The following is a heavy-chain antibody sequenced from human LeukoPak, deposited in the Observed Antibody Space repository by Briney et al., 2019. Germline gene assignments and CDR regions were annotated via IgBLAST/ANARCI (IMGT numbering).Heavy chain of an antibody. CDR2: INPSGGST. V-gene: IGHV1-46*01. CDR3: AKDRLASGTADYFDY. Sequence: ASVKVSCKASGYTFTRYYMHWVRQAPGQGLEWMGIINPSGGSTRYAQKFQGRVTMTRDTSTSTVYMELSSLRSEGTAVYYCAKDRLASGTADYFDYWGQGTLVTVSS. D-gene: IGHD3-10*01. J-gene: IGHJ4*02. CDR1: GYTFTRYY.